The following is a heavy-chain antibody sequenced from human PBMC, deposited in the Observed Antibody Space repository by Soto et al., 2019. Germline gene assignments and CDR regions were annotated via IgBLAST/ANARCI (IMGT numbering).Heavy chain of an antibody. CDR1: GGTFSDFT. D-gene: IGHD2-21*01. CDR3: ATSYCGNECQPNRAFYCFGWEG. CDR2: IIPILEAT. J-gene: IGHJ6*02. V-gene: IGHV1-69*01. Sequence: QVQLVQSGAEVRKPGSSVKVSCRASGGTFSDFTVTWVRQAPGQGLEWMGGIIPILEATKYAQTFQDRVTFTADESTSTVFMELSSLRSEDTAVYFCATSYCGNECQPNRAFYCFGWEGWGQGTTVTVSS.